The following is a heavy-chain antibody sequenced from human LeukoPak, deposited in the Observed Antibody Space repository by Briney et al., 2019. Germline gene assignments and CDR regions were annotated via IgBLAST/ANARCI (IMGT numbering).Heavy chain of an antibody. J-gene: IGHJ4*02. CDR3: ARERLGGSYYRPVDY. CDR2: INHSGST. CDR1: GGSISSYNYY. V-gene: IGHV4-39*07. Sequence: SETLSLTCTVSGGSISSYNYYWGWTRQPPGKGLEWIGEINHSGSTNYNPSLKSRVTISVDTSKNQFSLKLSSVTAADTAVYYCARERLGGSYYRPVDYWGQGTLVTVSS. D-gene: IGHD1-26*01.